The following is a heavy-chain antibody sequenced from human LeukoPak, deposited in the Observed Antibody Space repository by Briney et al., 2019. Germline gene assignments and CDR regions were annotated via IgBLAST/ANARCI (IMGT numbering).Heavy chain of an antibody. CDR2: IIPIFGTA. Sequence: SVKVSCKASGGTFSSYAISWVRQAPGQGLEWMGGIIPIFGTANYAQRFQGRVTITTDESTSTAYMELSSLRSEDTAVYYCAGLSYYYDSSGQYYFDYWGQGTLVTVSS. CDR1: GGTFSSYA. D-gene: IGHD3-22*01. V-gene: IGHV1-69*05. J-gene: IGHJ4*02. CDR3: AGLSYYYDSSGQYYFDY.